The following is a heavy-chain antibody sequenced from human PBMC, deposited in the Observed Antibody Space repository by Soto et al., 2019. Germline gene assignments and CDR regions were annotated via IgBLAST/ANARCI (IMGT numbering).Heavy chain of an antibody. D-gene: IGHD3-22*01. CDR1: GFTISSNY. J-gene: IGHJ6*02. Sequence: GGSLRLSCAASGFTISSNYMSWVRQAPGKGLEWVSVIYSGGSTYYADSVKGRFTISRDNSKNTLYLQMNSLRAEDTAVYYCASGYYDSSGYLYYYSYGMDVWGQGPTVTVSS. V-gene: IGHV3-66*01. CDR2: IYSGGST. CDR3: ASGYYDSSGYLYYYSYGMDV.